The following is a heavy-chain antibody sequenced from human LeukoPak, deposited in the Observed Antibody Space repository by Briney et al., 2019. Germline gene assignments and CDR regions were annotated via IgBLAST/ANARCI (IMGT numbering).Heavy chain of an antibody. CDR1: GGTFSSYA. Sequence: AAVKVYCKASGGTFSSYAISWVRQAPGQGLEWMGGIIPIFGTANYAQKFQGRVTITADESTSTAYMELSSLRSEDTAVYYCASPYSSSSYYYGMDVWGQGTTVTVSS. J-gene: IGHJ6*02. V-gene: IGHV1-69*13. CDR3: ASPYSSSSYYYGMDV. CDR2: IIPIFGTA. D-gene: IGHD6-6*01.